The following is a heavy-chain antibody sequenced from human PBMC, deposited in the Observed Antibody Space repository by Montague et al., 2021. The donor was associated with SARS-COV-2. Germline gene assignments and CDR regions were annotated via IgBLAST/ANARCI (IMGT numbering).Heavy chain of an antibody. D-gene: IGHD4-17*01. Sequence: SETLSLTCTVSGGSISSSSYYWGWIRQPPGKGLEWIGSIYYSGSTYYNPSLKSRDTISVDTSKNQFSLKLSSVTAADTAVYYCAADYGERDWFDPWGQGTLVTVSS. V-gene: IGHV4-39*01. CDR1: GGSISSSSYY. CDR2: IYYSGST. CDR3: AADYGERDWFDP. J-gene: IGHJ5*02.